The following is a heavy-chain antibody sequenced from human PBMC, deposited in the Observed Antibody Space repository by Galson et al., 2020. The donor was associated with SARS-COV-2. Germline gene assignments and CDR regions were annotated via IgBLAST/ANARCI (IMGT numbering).Heavy chain of an antibody. CDR2: IYYSGTT. D-gene: IGHD3-22*01. CDR1: GGSISSSSHY. Sequence: ASETLSLTCTVSGGSISSSSHYWGWIRQPPGKGLEWIGGIYYSGTTYHNPSLQSRVTISVDTSKDQFYLKLSSVTAADTAIYYCASRFSGSYSDWFDPWGQGTLVTVSS. CDR3: ASRFSGSYSDWFDP. V-gene: IGHV4-39*01. J-gene: IGHJ5*02.